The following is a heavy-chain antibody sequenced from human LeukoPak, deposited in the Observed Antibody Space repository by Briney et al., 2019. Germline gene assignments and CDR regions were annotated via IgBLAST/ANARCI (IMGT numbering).Heavy chain of an antibody. V-gene: IGHV3-23*01. D-gene: IGHD3-10*01. CDR3: ARDPKYSIMVRGVRDAFDI. J-gene: IGHJ3*02. Sequence: GGSLRLSCAASGFTFSSYAMSWVRQAPGKGLEWVSAISGSGGSTYYADSVKGRFTISRDNSKNTLYLQMNSLRAEDTAVYYCARDPKYSIMVRGVRDAFDIWGQGTMVTVSS. CDR1: GFTFSSYA. CDR2: ISGSGGST.